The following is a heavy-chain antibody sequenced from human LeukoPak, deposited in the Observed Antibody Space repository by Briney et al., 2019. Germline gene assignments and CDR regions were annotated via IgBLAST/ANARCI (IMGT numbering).Heavy chain of an antibody. CDR3: ARRGRSMVRGVIIIHWFDP. D-gene: IGHD3-10*01. J-gene: IGHJ5*02. CDR1: GFTFSSYA. Sequence: GGSLRLSCAASGFTFSSYAMYWVRQAPGKGLEWVAVISYDGSDKFYADSVKGRFTISRDSSKNTLYLQMNSLRPEDTAVYYCARRGRSMVRGVIIIHWFDPWGQGTLVTVSS. V-gene: IGHV3-30*04. CDR2: ISYDGSDK.